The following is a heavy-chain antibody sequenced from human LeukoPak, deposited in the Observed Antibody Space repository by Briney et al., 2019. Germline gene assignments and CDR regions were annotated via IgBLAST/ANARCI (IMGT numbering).Heavy chain of an antibody. D-gene: IGHD2-15*01. Sequence: PSETLSLTCTVSGGSISSSSYYWGWIRQPPGKGLEWIGSIYYSGSTYYNPSLKSRVTISVDTSKNQFSLKLSSVTAADTAVYYCARYSTDFRLRFDAFDIWGQGTMVTVSS. CDR2: IYYSGST. J-gene: IGHJ3*02. CDR3: ARYSTDFRLRFDAFDI. CDR1: GGSISSSSYY. V-gene: IGHV4-39*07.